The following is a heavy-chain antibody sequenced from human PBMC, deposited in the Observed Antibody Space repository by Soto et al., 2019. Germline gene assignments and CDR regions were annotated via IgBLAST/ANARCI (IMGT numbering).Heavy chain of an antibody. CDR1: GFTFSSYA. CDR2: ISSNGGST. J-gene: IGHJ4*02. D-gene: IGHD6-13*01. CDR3: AREYSSSWIDY. V-gene: IGHV3-64*01. Sequence: EVQLVESGGGLVQPGGSLRLSCAASGFTFSSYAMHWVRQAPGKGLEYVSAISSNGGSTYYANSVKGRFTISRDNSKNTLYLQMGSLRAEDMAVYYCAREYSSSWIDYWGQGTLVTVSS.